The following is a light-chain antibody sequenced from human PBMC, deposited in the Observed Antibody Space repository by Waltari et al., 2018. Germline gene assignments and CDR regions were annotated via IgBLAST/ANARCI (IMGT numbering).Light chain of an antibody. V-gene: IGLV3-21*04. J-gene: IGLJ2*01. Sequence: SYVVTQSPSVSVAPGETARITCGGDNIGSKSVHLYQQRPGQAPVLVISYDSDRPSGIPERFSGSNSGNTATLTISWVEAEDEADYYYLVWHSTIDHQGVFGGGTKLTVL. CDR2: YDS. CDR3: LVWHSTIDHQGV. CDR1: NIGSKS.